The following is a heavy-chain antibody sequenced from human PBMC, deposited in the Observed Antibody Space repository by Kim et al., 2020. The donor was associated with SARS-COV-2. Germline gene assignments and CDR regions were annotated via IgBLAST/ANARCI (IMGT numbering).Heavy chain of an antibody. V-gene: IGHV3-49*03. Sequence: GGSLRLSCTASGFTFGDYALSWFRQAPGKGLEWVGFIRSKAYGGTAEYAASVKGGFILSRDKSESISYLQMNSLKTEDTAVYYCTRGDGIKVSSLEFDYWGQGTLVTVSS. D-gene: IGHD1-20*01. CDR2: IRSKAYGGTA. CDR3: TRGDGIKVSSLEFDY. CDR1: GFTFGDYA. J-gene: IGHJ4*02.